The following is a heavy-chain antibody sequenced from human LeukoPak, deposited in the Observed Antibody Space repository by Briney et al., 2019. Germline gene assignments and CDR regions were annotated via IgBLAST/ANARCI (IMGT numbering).Heavy chain of an antibody. J-gene: IGHJ6*02. Sequence: LETLSLTCAVYGGSFSGYYWSWIRQPPGKGLGWIWEINHSGSTNYNPSLKSQVTISVDTSKNQFSLKLSSVTAADTAVYYCAGYLLWFGPLPGDYYYGMDVWGQGTTVTVSS. CDR3: AGYLLWFGPLPGDYYYGMDV. CDR2: INHSGST. V-gene: IGHV4-34*01. CDR1: GGSFSGYY. D-gene: IGHD3-10*01.